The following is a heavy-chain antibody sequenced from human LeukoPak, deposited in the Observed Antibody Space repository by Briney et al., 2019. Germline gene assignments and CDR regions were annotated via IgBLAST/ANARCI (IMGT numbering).Heavy chain of an antibody. J-gene: IGHJ1*01. Sequence: ASVKVSCKASGYTFTSYGISWVRQAPGQGLEWMGWISAYNGNTNYAQKLQGRVTMTTDTSTSTAYMELRSLRSDDTAVYYCAREGPNSYDSSGYPPEYFPHWGQGTLVTVSS. D-gene: IGHD3-22*01. CDR2: ISAYNGNT. CDR3: AREGPNSYDSSGYPPEYFPH. CDR1: GYTFTSYG. V-gene: IGHV1-18*01.